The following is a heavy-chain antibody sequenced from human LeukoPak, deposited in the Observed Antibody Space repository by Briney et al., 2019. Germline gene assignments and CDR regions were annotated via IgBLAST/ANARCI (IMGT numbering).Heavy chain of an antibody. CDR1: GFTFGDYA. V-gene: IGHV3-49*04. CDR2: IRGKAYGGTT. CDR3: TRSLDGDYVSMFFSPHYGMDV. J-gene: IGHJ6*02. D-gene: IGHD4-17*01. Sequence: GGSLRLSCTASGFTFGDYAMSWVRQAPGLGLEWVGFIRGKAYGGTTEYAASVKGRFTISRDDSKSIAYLQMNSLKTEDTAVYYCTRSLDGDYVSMFFSPHYGMDVWGQGTTVTVSS.